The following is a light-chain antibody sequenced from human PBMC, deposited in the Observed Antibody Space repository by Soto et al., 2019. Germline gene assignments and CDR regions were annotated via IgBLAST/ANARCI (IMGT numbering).Light chain of an antibody. CDR3: QKYNSAPQT. Sequence: DIQMTQSPSSLSASVGDRVTITCRASPGIIDYLAWYQQTPGKAPKLLIYAASTLQSGVPSRFSGSGSGTDFTLTISSLQPEDVATYDCQKYNSAPQTFGQGTKVEI. J-gene: IGKJ1*01. V-gene: IGKV1-27*01. CDR1: PGIIDY. CDR2: AAS.